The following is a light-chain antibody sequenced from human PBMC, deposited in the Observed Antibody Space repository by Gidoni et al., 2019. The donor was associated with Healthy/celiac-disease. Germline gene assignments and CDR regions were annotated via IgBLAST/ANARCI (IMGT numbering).Light chain of an antibody. CDR3: AAWDDSLSGWV. V-gene: IGLV1-47*01. CDR1: SSNIVSNY. Sequence: QSVMNQPPPASGTPGKRVTISCSGSSSNIVSNYVYWYHQLPGTAPKLLIYRNNQRPSGVPDRFSGSKSGTSASLAISGLRSEDEADYYCAAWDDSLSGWVFGGGTKLTVL. CDR2: RNN. J-gene: IGLJ3*02.